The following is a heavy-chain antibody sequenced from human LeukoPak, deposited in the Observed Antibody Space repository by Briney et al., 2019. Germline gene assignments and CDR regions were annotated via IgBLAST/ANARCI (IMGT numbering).Heavy chain of an antibody. J-gene: IGHJ6*03. CDR3: ARTTEAHSWRTRYYDYYMDV. CDR2: IFYSGST. CDR1: SGSISTSNYY. V-gene: IGHV4-39*07. D-gene: IGHD6-13*01. Sequence: SETLSLTCTVSSGSISTSNYYWGWVRQPPGKALEWIGNIFYSGSTYYSPSLKSRVTISVDTSKNQFSLKLSSVTAADTAVYYCARTTEAHSWRTRYYDYYMDVWGKGTTVTVSS.